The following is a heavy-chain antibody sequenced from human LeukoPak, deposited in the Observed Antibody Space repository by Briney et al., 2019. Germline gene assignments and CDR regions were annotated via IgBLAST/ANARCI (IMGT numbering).Heavy chain of an antibody. J-gene: IGHJ3*01. CDR2: INPNSGGT. Sequence: ASVKVSCKASGYTFTGYYMHWVRQAPGQGLEWMGWINPNSGGTNYAQKFQGRVTMTRDTSISTAYMELSSLRVDDTALYYCARGPDPVVRGPRRAFDLWGQGTRVTVSS. V-gene: IGHV1-2*02. CDR1: GYTFTGYY. D-gene: IGHD3-10*01. CDR3: ARGPDPVVRGPRRAFDL.